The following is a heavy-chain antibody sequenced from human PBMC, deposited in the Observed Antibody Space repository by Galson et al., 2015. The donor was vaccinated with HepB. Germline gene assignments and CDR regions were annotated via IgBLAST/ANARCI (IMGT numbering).Heavy chain of an antibody. CDR2: ISGSGGST. V-gene: IGHV3-23*01. CDR3: AKEGWSMVLTGYFDQ. J-gene: IGHJ4*02. D-gene: IGHD3-9*01. CDR1: EFTFSSFA. Sequence: SLRLSCAASEFTFSSFAMSWVRQAPGKGLEWVSAISGSGGSTYYADSVKGRFTVSRDNSKNTLYLQMNSLRAEDTAVYFCAKEGWSMVLTGYFDQWGQGTLVTVSS.